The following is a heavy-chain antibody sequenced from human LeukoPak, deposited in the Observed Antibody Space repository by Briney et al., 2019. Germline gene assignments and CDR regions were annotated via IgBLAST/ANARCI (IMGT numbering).Heavy chain of an antibody. D-gene: IGHD6-25*01. CDR2: IYYTGST. Sequence: SETLSLTCTVSGASISSYYWSWIRLPPGKGLQWIGHIYYTGSTNYNPSLKSRVTISVDTSKNQFSLKLSSVTAADTAVYYCARGSSGWPYFFDYWGQGTLVTVSS. V-gene: IGHV4-59*08. CDR1: GASISSYY. CDR3: ARGSSGWPYFFDY. J-gene: IGHJ4*02.